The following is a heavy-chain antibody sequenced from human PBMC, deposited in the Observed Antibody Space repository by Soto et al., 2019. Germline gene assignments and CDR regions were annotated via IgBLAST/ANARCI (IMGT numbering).Heavy chain of an antibody. CDR1: GFTFSSYA. CDR2: ISGSGGST. D-gene: IGHD3-16*02. V-gene: IGHV3-23*01. Sequence: GGSLRLSCAASGFTFSSYAMSWVRQAPGKGLEWVSAISGSGGSTYYADSVTGRFTISRDNSKNTLYLQMKSLRAEDTAVYHCAKDVIPARGSYYYGMDVWGQGTTVTVSS. CDR3: AKDVIPARGSYYYGMDV. J-gene: IGHJ6*02.